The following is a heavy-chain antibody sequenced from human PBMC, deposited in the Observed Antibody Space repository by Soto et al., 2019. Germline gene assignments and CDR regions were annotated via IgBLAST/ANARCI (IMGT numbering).Heavy chain of an antibody. Sequence: QVQLVQSGAEVKNPGASVKVSCKASGYTFTRYGIGWARQAPGQGLEWMGWINTYNGNTNYAQNAQGRDTLTTDTSTSTAYMELRSLRSNDTAIYYCAMVDVYVTPSPQDVWGQGTTVIVSS. D-gene: IGHD3-16*01. J-gene: IGHJ6*02. CDR3: AMVDVYVTPSPQDV. CDR1: GYTFTRYG. CDR2: INTYNGNT. V-gene: IGHV1-18*01.